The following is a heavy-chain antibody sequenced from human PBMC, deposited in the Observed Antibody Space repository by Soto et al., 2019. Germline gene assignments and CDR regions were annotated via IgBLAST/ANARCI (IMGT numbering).Heavy chain of an antibody. Sequence: GGSLRLSCTASGFTFGDYAMSWVRQAPGKGLEWVGFIRSKAYGGTTEYAASVKGRFTISRDDSKSIAYLQMNSLKTEDTAVYYCTSPHHYYDSSGYYDYYYYGMDVWGQGTTVTVSS. CDR2: IRSKAYGGTT. J-gene: IGHJ6*02. CDR3: TSPHHYYDSSGYYDYYYYGMDV. CDR1: GFTFGDYA. D-gene: IGHD3-22*01. V-gene: IGHV3-49*04.